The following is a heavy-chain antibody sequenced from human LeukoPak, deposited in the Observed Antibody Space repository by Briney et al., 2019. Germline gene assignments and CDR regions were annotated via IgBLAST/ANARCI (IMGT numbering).Heavy chain of an antibody. J-gene: IGHJ3*02. CDR1: GDPISSSSYY. Sequence: SETLSLTCTVSGDPISSSSYYWGWIRQPPGKGLEWIGSIYYSGSTYYNPSLKSRVTISVDTSKNQFSLKLISVTAADTAVYFCARGPYSYDSSGAFDIWGQGTMVTVSS. CDR3: ARGPYSYDSSGAFDI. D-gene: IGHD3-22*01. CDR2: IYYSGST. V-gene: IGHV4-39*07.